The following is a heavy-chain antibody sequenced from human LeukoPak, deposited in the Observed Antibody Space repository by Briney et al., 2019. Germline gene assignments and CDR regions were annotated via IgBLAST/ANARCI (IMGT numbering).Heavy chain of an antibody. CDR2: IIPIFGTA. D-gene: IGHD3-22*01. CDR1: GGTFSSYA. V-gene: IGHV1-69*13. CDR3: ARDLMDYDSSGFGAFDI. Sequence: SAKVSCKASGGTFSSYAISWVRQAPGQGLEWMGGIIPIFGTANYAQKFQGRVTITADESTSTAYMELSSLRSEDTAVYYCARDLMDYDSSGFGAFDIWGQGAMVTVSS. J-gene: IGHJ3*02.